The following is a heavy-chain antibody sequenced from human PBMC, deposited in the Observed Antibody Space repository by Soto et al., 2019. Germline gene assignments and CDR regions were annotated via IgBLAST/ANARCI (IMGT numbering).Heavy chain of an antibody. CDR1: GFTVISNY. CDR3: AKDLRVRYFDY. V-gene: IGHV3-66*01. J-gene: IGHJ4*02. D-gene: IGHD3-10*01. Sequence: GGSLRLSCAASGFTVISNYMSWLRQAPGKGLEWVSVIYSGGSTYYADSVKGRFTISRDNSKNTLYLQMNSLRAEDTAVYYCAKDLRVRYFDYWGQGTLVTVSS. CDR2: IYSGGST.